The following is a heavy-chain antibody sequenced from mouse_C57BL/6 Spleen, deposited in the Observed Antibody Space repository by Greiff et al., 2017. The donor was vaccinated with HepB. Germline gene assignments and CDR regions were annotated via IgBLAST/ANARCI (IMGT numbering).Heavy chain of an antibody. J-gene: IGHJ2*01. CDR2: ISSGSSTI. V-gene: IGHV5-17*01. CDR1: GFTFSDYG. D-gene: IGHD1-1*01. CDR3: ARQVAKEFDY. Sequence: EVKLQESGGGLVKPGGSLKLSCAASGFTFSDYGMHWVRQAPEKGLEWVAYISSGSSTIYYADTVKGRFTISRDNAKNTLFLQMTSLRSEDTAMYYCARQVAKEFDYWGQGTTLTVSS.